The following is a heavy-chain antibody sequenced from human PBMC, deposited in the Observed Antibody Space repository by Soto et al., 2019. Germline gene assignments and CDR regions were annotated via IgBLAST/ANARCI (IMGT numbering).Heavy chain of an antibody. D-gene: IGHD1-26*01. V-gene: IGHV4-39*02. Sequence: PSETLSLTCTVSGGSISSSSYYWGWIRQPPGKGLEWIGSIYYSGSTYYNPSLKSRVTISVDTSKSQFSLNLNSVTAADTAVYYCAREVGATNEYFDYWGQGTLVTVSS. CDR1: GGSISSSSYY. CDR3: AREVGATNEYFDY. CDR2: IYYSGST. J-gene: IGHJ4*02.